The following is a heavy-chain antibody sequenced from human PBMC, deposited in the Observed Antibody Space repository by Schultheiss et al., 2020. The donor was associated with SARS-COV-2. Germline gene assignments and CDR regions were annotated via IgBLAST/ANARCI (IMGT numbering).Heavy chain of an antibody. CDR3: ARDSGDSSGYFGGMDV. CDR2: IWYDGSNK. Sequence: GESLKISCAASGFTFSSYGMHWVRQAPGKGLEWVAVIWYDGSNKYYADSVKGRFTISRDNSKNTLYLQMNSLRAEDTAVYYCARDSGDSSGYFGGMDVWGQGTTVTVSS. V-gene: IGHV3-33*01. D-gene: IGHD3-22*01. CDR1: GFTFSSYG. J-gene: IGHJ6*02.